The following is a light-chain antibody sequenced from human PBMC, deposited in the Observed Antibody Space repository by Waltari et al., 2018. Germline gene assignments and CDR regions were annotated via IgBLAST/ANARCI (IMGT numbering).Light chain of an antibody. CDR3: AAWDERLHGMG. CDR2: NNN. V-gene: IGLV1-44*01. CDR1: RSNIGSNA. J-gene: IGLJ2*01. Sequence: QSVLTQPPAASGTPGQSVTFSCSGSRSNIGSNAVNWYQLLPGTAPKLLIYNNNERPSGVPDRFSGSKSGTSASPAVSGLQSEDEAHYYCAAWDERLHGMGFGGGTKLTVL.